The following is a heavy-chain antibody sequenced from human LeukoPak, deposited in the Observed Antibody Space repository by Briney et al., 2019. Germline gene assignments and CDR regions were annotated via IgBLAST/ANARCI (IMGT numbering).Heavy chain of an antibody. J-gene: IGHJ5*02. V-gene: IGHV3-48*03. CDR1: GSPFSSYE. Sequence: GGSLSLSCAASGSPFSSYEMNCARQASGRRLQWDSYISSRGNKIYYTASAKGRLTISRDNAKNSLYLQIDRLGAEDTAVYYCARGQRPQYTSTWDNWFDPWGQGTQVTVSS. CDR3: ARGQRPQYTSTWDNWFDP. D-gene: IGHD2-2*01. CDR2: ISSRGNKI.